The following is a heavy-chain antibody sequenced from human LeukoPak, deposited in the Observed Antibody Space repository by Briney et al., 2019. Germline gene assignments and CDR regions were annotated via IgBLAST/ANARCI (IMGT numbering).Heavy chain of an antibody. CDR3: ARVILLWFGEREYFDY. J-gene: IGHJ4*02. D-gene: IGHD3-10*01. CDR2: INAYNGNT. CDR1: GYTFTSYG. Sequence: ASVKVSCKASGYTFTSYGISWVRQAPGHGLEWMGWINAYNGNTNYAQNLQGRVTTTTDTSTSTAYMELRSLRSDDTAVYYCARVILLWFGEREYFDYWGQGTLVTVSS. V-gene: IGHV1-18*01.